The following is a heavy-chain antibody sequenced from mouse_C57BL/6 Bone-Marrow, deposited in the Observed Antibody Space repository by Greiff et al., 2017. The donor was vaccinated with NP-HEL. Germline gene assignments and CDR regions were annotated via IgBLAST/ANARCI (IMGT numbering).Heavy chain of an antibody. D-gene: IGHD2-3*01. Sequence: EVKLQESGPELVKPGASVKISCKASGYSFTGYYMNWVKQSPEKSLEWIGEINPSTGGTTYNQKFKAKATLTVDKSSSTAYMQLKSLTSEDSAVYYCARGGYYEGAMDYWGQGTSVTVSS. CDR3: ARGGYYEGAMDY. CDR1: GYSFTGYY. V-gene: IGHV1-42*01. CDR2: INPSTGGT. J-gene: IGHJ4*01.